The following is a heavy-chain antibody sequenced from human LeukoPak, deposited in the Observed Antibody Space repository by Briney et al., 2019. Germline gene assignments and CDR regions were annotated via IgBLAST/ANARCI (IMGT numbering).Heavy chain of an antibody. J-gene: IGHJ4*02. Sequence: PRGSLRLSCAGSGFTFSSYWMHWVRQALGKGLVWVSRISTDASSTTYADSVKGRFTISRDNAKDTLYLQMNSLRAEDTAVYYCAKDPSLVYDSSGYYPSDYWGQGTLVTVSS. CDR3: AKDPSLVYDSSGYYPSDY. CDR2: ISTDASST. D-gene: IGHD3-22*01. V-gene: IGHV3-74*01. CDR1: GFTFSSYW.